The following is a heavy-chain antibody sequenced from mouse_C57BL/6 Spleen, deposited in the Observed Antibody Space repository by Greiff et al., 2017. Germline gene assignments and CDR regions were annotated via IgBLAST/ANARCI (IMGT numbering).Heavy chain of an antibody. CDR2: ISYDGSN. V-gene: IGHV3-6*01. CDR3: AIEDYAMDY. J-gene: IGHJ4*01. Sequence: EVQLQESGPGLVKPSQSLSLTCSVTGYSITSGYYWNWIRQFPGNKLEWMGYISYDGSNNYNPSLKNRISITRDTSKNQFFLKLNSVTTEDTATYYCAIEDYAMDYWGQGTSVTVSS. CDR1: GYSITSGYY.